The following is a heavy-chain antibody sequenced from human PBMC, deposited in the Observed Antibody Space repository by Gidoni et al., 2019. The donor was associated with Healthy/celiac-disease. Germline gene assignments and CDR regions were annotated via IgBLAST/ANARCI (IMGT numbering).Heavy chain of an antibody. D-gene: IGHD3-9*01. CDR2: IYHSGST. CDR3: ARSPYPTGFLDY. J-gene: IGHJ4*02. Sequence: QLQLQESGSGLVKPSQTLSLTCAVSGCSISSGGYSWSWIRQPPGKGLEWIGYIYHSGSTYYNPSLKSRVTISVDRSKNQFSLKLSSVTAADTAVYYCARSPYPTGFLDYWGQGTLVTVSS. CDR1: GCSISSGGYS. V-gene: IGHV4-30-2*01.